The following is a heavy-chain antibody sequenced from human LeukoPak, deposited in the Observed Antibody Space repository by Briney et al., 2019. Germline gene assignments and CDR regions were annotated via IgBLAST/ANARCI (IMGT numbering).Heavy chain of an antibody. V-gene: IGHV4-34*01. CDR1: GGSFSGYY. CDR3: ARVDANYDILTGSTYYYYYGMDV. D-gene: IGHD3-9*01. J-gene: IGHJ6*02. Sequence: PSETLSLTCAVYGGSFSGYYWSWIRQSPGKGLKWIGETSHGGSTNYNPSLKSRVTISPDMSKKQFSLKLTSVTAADTAVYYCARVDANYDILTGSTYYYYYGMDVWGQGTTVTVSS. CDR2: TSHGGST.